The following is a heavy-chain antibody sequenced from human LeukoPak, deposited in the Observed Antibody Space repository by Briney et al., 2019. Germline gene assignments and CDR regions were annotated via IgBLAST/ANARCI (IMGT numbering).Heavy chain of an antibody. Sequence: GGSLRLSCAASGFTFSTYEMNWVRQAPGKGLEWVAFIRYDESNKYYADSVKGRFTISRDNSKNTLYLQMNSLRAEDTAVYYCAKIPVVVPAGTLNWGQGTLVTVSS. CDR3: AKIPVVVPAGTLN. J-gene: IGHJ4*02. CDR1: GFTFSTYE. CDR2: IRYDESNK. D-gene: IGHD2-2*01. V-gene: IGHV3-30*02.